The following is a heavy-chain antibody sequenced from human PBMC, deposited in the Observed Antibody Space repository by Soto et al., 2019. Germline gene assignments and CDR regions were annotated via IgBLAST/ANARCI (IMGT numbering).Heavy chain of an antibody. Sequence: SETLSLTCTVSGGSISSSSYYWGWIRQPPGKGLEWIGSIYYSGSTYYNPSLKSRVTISVDTSKNQFSLKLSSVTAADTAVYYCARRMDYSPGWFDPWGQGTLVTVSS. J-gene: IGHJ5*02. CDR1: GGSISSSSYY. D-gene: IGHD4-4*01. V-gene: IGHV4-39*01. CDR3: ARRMDYSPGWFDP. CDR2: IYYSGST.